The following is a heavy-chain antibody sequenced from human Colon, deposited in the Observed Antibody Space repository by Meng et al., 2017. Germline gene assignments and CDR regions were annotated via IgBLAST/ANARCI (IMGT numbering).Heavy chain of an antibody. Sequence: VQLQESGPGLVRPSETLSLTCTVSGGSVSSGSYYWSWIRQPPGKGLEWIGYIYYTGSTNYNPSLKSRVTISVDTSKNQFSLKLSPVTAADTAVYYCARGPLDYWGQGTLVTVSS. CDR1: GGSVSSGSYY. CDR3: ARGPLDY. V-gene: IGHV4-61*01. CDR2: IYYTGST. J-gene: IGHJ4*02.